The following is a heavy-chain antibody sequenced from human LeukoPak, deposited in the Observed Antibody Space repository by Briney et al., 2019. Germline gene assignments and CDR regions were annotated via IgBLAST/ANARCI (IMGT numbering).Heavy chain of an antibody. D-gene: IGHD3/OR15-3a*01. Sequence: PGGSLRLSCAASGFTFSSYGMIWARQVPGTGLEWVSYISSSGTTIKYADSVRGRFTISRDNAKKSLYLQMDSLRAEDTAIYYCAREVVGLDYWGQGTLVTVSS. V-gene: IGHV3-48*01. CDR1: GFTFSSYG. J-gene: IGHJ4*02. CDR3: AREVVGLDY. CDR2: ISSSGTTI.